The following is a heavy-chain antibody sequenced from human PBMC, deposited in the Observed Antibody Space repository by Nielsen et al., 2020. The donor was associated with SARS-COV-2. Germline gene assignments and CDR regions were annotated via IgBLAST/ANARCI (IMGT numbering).Heavy chain of an antibody. CDR2: IKSKVDGGTT. CDR3: AVKDYGFPSSYVSDAFDM. D-gene: IGHD3-3*01. V-gene: IGHV3-15*01. CDR1: GFTFSNPW. Sequence: GGSPRLSCAASGFTFSNPWMNWVRQAPGKGLEWVGRIKSKVDGGTTDYADSVKGRFTISRDNSKNTLFLQMNSLRAEDTAVYFCAVKDYGFPSSYVSDAFDMWGQGTMVSVSS. J-gene: IGHJ3*02.